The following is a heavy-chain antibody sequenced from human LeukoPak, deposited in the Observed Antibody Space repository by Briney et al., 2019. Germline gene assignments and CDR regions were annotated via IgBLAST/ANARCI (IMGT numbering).Heavy chain of an antibody. V-gene: IGHV3-23*01. J-gene: IGHJ4*02. D-gene: IGHD1-26*01. CDR3: ATLSGGSYYRISFDY. Sequence: GGSLRLSCAASGFTFSSYWMSWVRQAPGKGLEWVSAISGSGGSTYYADSVKGRFTISRDNSKNTLYLQMNSLRAEDTAVYYCATLSGGSYYRISFDYWGQGTLVTVSS. CDR1: GFTFSSYW. CDR2: ISGSGGST.